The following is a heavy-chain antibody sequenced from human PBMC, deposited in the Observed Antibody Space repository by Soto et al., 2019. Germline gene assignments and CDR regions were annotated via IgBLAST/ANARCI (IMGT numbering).Heavy chain of an antibody. Sequence: EVQLLESGGGLVQPGGSLRLSCAASGFTFSSYAMSWVRQAPGKGLEWVSAISGSGGSTYYADSVKGRFTISRDNSKNTLYLQMNRLRAEDTAVYYCAKERVYSYGYGRGSYLDYWGQGTLVTVSS. CDR2: ISGSGGST. CDR1: GFTFSSYA. V-gene: IGHV3-23*01. D-gene: IGHD5-18*01. CDR3: AKERVYSYGYGRGSYLDY. J-gene: IGHJ4*02.